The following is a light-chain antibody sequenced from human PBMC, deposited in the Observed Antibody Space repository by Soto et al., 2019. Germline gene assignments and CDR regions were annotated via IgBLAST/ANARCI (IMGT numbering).Light chain of an antibody. J-gene: IGLJ2*01. CDR3: TSYSSSSPVL. Sequence: QSALTQPASVSGSLGQSITISCTGTSSDVGAYNYVSWYQQHPDKAPKLLIFEVTNRPSGVSGRFSGSKSGITASLSISGLQPEYEADYYSTSYSSSSPVLFGGGTKLTVL. V-gene: IGLV2-14*01. CDR1: SSDVGAYNY. CDR2: EVT.